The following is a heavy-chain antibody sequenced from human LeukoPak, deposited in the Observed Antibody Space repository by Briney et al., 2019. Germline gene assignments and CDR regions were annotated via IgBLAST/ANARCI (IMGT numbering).Heavy chain of an antibody. CDR3: AREDSNNYGSGSYYNDDC. V-gene: IGHV3-23*01. J-gene: IGHJ4*02. CDR1: GFSFSSYA. CDR2: ICGSGGST. D-gene: IGHD3-10*01. Sequence: GGSLRLSCAASGFSFSSYAMSWVRQAPGKGLEWVSAICGSGGSTYYADSVKCRFTISRDNSKNTLYVQMNSLRVEDTAVHYCAREDSNNYGSGSYYNDDCWGQGTLVTVSS.